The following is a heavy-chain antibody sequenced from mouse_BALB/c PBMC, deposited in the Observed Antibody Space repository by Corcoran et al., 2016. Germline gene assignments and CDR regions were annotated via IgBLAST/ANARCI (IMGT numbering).Heavy chain of an antibody. Sequence: QVTLKESGPGILQPSQTLSLTCSLSGFSLSTSGMGVSWIRQPSGKGLEWLAHIYWNDDKSYNPSLKSRITNSKDTSSKQVFLKITSVDTADTATYYGARSMRTTGNYCAMDYWGQGTSVTVSS. CDR1: GFSLSTSGMG. J-gene: IGHJ4*01. V-gene: IGHV8-12*01. D-gene: IGHD2-14*01. CDR2: IYWNDDK. CDR3: ARSMRTTGNYCAMDY.